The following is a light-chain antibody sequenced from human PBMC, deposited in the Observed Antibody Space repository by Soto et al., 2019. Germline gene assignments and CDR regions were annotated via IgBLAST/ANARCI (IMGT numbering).Light chain of an antibody. CDR3: QQYGSSSWT. CDR2: GAS. J-gene: IGKJ1*01. Sequence: LAHTSGTLNLSPGERDTISCRDSQSVSSSYLAWYQQKIGQAPRLLIYGASSRATGIPDRFSGSGSGTDFTLTISRLEPEDFAVYYCQQYGSSSWTFGQGTKVDIK. CDR1: QSVSSSY. V-gene: IGKV3-20*01.